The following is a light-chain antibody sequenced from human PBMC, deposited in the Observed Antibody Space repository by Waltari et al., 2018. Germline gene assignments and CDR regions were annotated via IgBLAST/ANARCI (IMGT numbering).Light chain of an antibody. V-gene: IGLV3-21*04. Sequence: SYVLTQPPSVSVAPGKTAKITCGTNNIGAKGVHWYQHKPGQAPVLVIYDDRDRPSGIPERFCGSNSGDTATLTISRVDAGDEADYYCQVWDSSSDHVIFGGGTKLTVL. CDR3: QVWDSSSDHVI. CDR1: NIGAKG. J-gene: IGLJ2*01. CDR2: DDR.